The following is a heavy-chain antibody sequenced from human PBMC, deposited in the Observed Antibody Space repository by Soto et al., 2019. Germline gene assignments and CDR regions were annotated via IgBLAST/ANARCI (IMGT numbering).Heavy chain of an antibody. J-gene: IGHJ4*02. D-gene: IGHD1-26*01. CDR1: GFTFSSYG. V-gene: IGHV3-30*03. CDR2: ISYDGSDK. CDR3: ATDLNGRYYFDY. Sequence: LRLSCAASGFTFSSYGMHWVRQAPGKGLEWVAVISYDGSDKYYADSVKGRFTISRDNSMNTLYLQMNSLRAEDTAVYYCATDLNGRYYFDYWGQGTLVTVSS.